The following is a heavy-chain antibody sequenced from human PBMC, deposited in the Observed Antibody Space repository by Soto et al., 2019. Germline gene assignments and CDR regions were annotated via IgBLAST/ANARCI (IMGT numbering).Heavy chain of an antibody. J-gene: IGHJ4*02. CDR1: GFTFSNYG. Sequence: QVQLVESGGGVVQPGRSLRLSCAASGFTFSNYGMHWVRXXXGXXXXXXAVMSYDRSTIYYADSVKGRFTISRDNSRXXXXXXXXXXXXXXXXXXXXXXXXXXXXXXXSGIDYWGQGSLLTVSS. CDR3: XXXXXXXXXXXSGIDY. D-gene: IGHD3-10*01. CDR2: MSYDRSTI. V-gene: IGHV3-30*03.